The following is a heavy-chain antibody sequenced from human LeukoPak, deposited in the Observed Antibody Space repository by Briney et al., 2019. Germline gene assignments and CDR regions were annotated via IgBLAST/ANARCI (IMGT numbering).Heavy chain of an antibody. J-gene: IGHJ4*02. CDR2: ISWNSGSI. D-gene: IGHD6-25*01. CDR3: AKSSGAIAAYYFDY. Sequence: GGSLRLSCAASGLTFDDYAMHWVRQAPGKGLEWVSGISWNSGSIGYADSVKGRFTISRDNAKNSLYLQMNSLRAEDTALYYCAKSSGAIAAYYFDYWGQGTLVTVSS. V-gene: IGHV3-9*01. CDR1: GLTFDDYA.